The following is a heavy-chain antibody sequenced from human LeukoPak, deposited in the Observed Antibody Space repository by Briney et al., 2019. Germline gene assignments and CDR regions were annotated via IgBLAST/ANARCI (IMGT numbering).Heavy chain of an antibody. Sequence: PSETLSLTCTVSGGSISSSSYYWGWIRQPPGKGLEWIGSIYYSGSTYYNPSLKSRVTISVDTSKNQFSLKLSSVTAADTAVYYCARGPRESTDGGDPYYFDYWGQGTLVTVSS. CDR2: IYYSGST. V-gene: IGHV4-39*07. J-gene: IGHJ4*02. CDR3: ARGPRESTDGGDPYYFDY. CDR1: GGSISSSSYY. D-gene: IGHD2-21*01.